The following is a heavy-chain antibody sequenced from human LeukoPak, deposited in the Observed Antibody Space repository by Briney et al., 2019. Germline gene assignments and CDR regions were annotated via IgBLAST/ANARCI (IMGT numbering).Heavy chain of an antibody. CDR1: GGSISSYY. D-gene: IGHD3-10*01. J-gene: IGHJ6*03. CDR2: IYYSGST. Sequence: SETLSLTCTVSGGSISSYYWSWIRQPPGKGLEWIGYIYYSGSTNYNPSLKSRVTISVDTSKNQFSLKLSSVTAADTAVYYCARTAWFGESVYYYYMDVWGKGTTVTVSS. V-gene: IGHV4-59*01. CDR3: ARTAWFGESVYYYYMDV.